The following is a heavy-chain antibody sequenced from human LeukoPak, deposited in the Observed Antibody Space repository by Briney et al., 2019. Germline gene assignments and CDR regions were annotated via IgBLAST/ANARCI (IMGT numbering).Heavy chain of an antibody. D-gene: IGHD3-10*01. CDR1: RYTFTGYY. CDR2: IDPNSGGT. Sequence: ASVKVSCKASRYTFTGYYMHWVRQAPGQGLEWMGWIDPNSGGTNYAQKFQGRVTMTRDTSISTAYMELSGLRYDDTAVYYCARDFMVRGVTTPDYWGQGTLVTVSS. CDR3: ARDFMVRGVTTPDY. J-gene: IGHJ4*02. V-gene: IGHV1-2*02.